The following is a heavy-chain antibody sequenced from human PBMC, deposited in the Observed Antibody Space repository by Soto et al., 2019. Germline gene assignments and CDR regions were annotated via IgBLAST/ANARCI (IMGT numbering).Heavy chain of an antibody. CDR2: ISSSSSYT. Sequence: QVQLVESGGGLVKPGGSLRLSCAASGFTFSDYYMSWIHQAPGKGLEWVSYISSSSSYTNYADSVKGRFTISRDNAKNSLYLQMNSLRAEDTAVYYCARDRDYDSSGYLDYWGQGTLVTVSS. V-gene: IGHV3-11*06. J-gene: IGHJ4*02. CDR1: GFTFSDYY. D-gene: IGHD3-22*01. CDR3: ARDRDYDSSGYLDY.